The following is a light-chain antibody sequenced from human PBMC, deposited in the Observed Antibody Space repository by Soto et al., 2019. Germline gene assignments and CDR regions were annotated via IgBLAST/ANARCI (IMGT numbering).Light chain of an antibody. CDR1: SSNIGSNS. V-gene: IGLV1-44*01. Sequence: QSVLTQPPSASGTPGQRVTISCSGSSSNIGSNSVNWYQQLPGTAPNLLMYSSNQRPSGVPDRCSCSKSGTSASLAISWLQSADEADYYCAAWDASMNGVVFGGGTKVTVL. CDR2: SSN. CDR3: AAWDASMNGVV. J-gene: IGLJ2*01.